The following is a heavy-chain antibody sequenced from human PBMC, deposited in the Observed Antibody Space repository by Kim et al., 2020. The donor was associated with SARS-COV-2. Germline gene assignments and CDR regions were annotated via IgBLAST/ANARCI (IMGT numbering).Heavy chain of an antibody. D-gene: IGHD3-10*01. Sequence: VKRRFTISRDNARNSLYRQMNSLGAEDTALYYCAKDTGSGDVYYYYGMDVWGQGTTVTVSS. CDR3: AKDTGSGDVYYYYGMDV. J-gene: IGHJ6*02. V-gene: IGHV3-9*01.